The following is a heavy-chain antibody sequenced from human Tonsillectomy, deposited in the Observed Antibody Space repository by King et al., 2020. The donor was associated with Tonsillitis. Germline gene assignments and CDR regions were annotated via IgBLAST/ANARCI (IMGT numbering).Heavy chain of an antibody. V-gene: IGHV1-69*01. D-gene: IGHD2-2*03. CDR1: GGTFSSYA. CDR3: ASGDCSSTSCYAGGGVNDY. Sequence: VQLVQSGAEVKKPGSSVKVSCKASGGTFSSYAISWVRQAPGQGLEWMGGIIPIFGTANYAQKFQGRVTITADESTSTAYMELSRLRSEDTAVYYCASGDCSSTSCYAGGGVNDYWGQGTLVTVSS. CDR2: IIPIFGTA. J-gene: IGHJ4*02.